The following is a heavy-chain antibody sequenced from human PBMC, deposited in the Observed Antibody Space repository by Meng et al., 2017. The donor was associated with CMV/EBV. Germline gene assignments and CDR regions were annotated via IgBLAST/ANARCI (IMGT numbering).Heavy chain of an antibody. V-gene: IGHV1-18*01. CDR2: ISAYNGNT. Sequence: VALGQAGAEVKKPGASVKVSCQASGYPFTSYGISWVRQAPGQGLEWMGWISAYNGNTNYAQKLQGRVTMTTDTSTSTAYMELRSLRSDDTAVYYCARMEVGGGSCYSDYWGQGTLVTVSS. D-gene: IGHD2-15*01. J-gene: IGHJ4*02. CDR1: GYPFTSYG. CDR3: ARMEVGGGSCYSDY.